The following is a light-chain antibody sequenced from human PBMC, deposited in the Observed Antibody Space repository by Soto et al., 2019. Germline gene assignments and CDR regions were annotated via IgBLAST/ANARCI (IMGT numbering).Light chain of an antibody. CDR1: QSVSSSY. V-gene: IGKV3-20*01. CDR3: QQYGSSRT. CDR2: GAS. Sequence: EIVLTQSPGTLSLSQGERATLSCRASQSVSSSYLAWYQQKPGQAPRLLIYGASSRAPGIPDRFSGSGSGTDSTLTISRLEPEDFAVYYCQQYGSSRTFGQGTKV. J-gene: IGKJ1*01.